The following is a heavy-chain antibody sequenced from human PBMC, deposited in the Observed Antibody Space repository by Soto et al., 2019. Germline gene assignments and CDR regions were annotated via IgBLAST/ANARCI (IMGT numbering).Heavy chain of an antibody. Sequence: GGSLRLSCAASGFTLSTYAMSWVRQAPGKGLEWVSAISFSAGSTYYADSVKGRFTISRDNSKNTLYLQMNSLRAEDTAVYYCASGGKITAAGLSYWGQGTLVTVSS. CDR2: ISFSAGST. V-gene: IGHV3-23*01. J-gene: IGHJ4*02. CDR3: ASGGKITAAGLSY. D-gene: IGHD6-13*01. CDR1: GFTLSTYA.